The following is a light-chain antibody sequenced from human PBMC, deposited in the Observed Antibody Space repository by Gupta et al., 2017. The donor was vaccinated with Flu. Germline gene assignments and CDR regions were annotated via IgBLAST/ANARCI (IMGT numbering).Light chain of an antibody. J-gene: IGKJ3*01. V-gene: IGKV1-9*01. CDR3: EQSYTYPFT. CDR2: AAS. Sequence: PFFMSASVGDRVTITCRASQGIRSYLAWYQQKPGKAPKLLIYAASTLQSGVPSRFSGSGSGTEFTLTIDSLQPEDFATYYCEQSYTYPFTFGPGTNVYVK. CDR1: QGIRSY.